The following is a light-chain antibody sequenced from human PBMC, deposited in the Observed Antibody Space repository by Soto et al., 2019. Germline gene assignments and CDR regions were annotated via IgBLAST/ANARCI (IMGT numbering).Light chain of an antibody. CDR1: QSVSTY. CDR2: DVS. V-gene: IGKV3-11*01. CDR3: QQRYNWPRT. J-gene: IGKJ1*01. Sequence: EIVLTQSPGTLSLSPGDRATLSCGARQSVSTYLAWYQQKPGQAPRLLIYDVSNRATGIPARFSGSGSGTDFTLTISSLEPEDFAVYYCQQRYNWPRTFGQGTKVEIK.